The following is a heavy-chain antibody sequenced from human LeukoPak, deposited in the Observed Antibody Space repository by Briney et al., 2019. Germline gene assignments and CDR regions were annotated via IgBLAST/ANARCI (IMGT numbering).Heavy chain of an antibody. J-gene: IGHJ4*02. D-gene: IGHD3-9*01. V-gene: IGHV3-33*01. CDR3: ARDPDYDILTGSGYPTH. CDR2: IWYDGSNK. CDR1: GFTFSSYG. Sequence: GGSLRLSCAASGFTFSSYGMHWVRQAPGKGLEWVAVIWYDGSNKYYADSVKGRFTISRDNSKNTLYLQMNSLRAEDTAVYYCARDPDYDILTGSGYPTHWGQGTLVTVSS.